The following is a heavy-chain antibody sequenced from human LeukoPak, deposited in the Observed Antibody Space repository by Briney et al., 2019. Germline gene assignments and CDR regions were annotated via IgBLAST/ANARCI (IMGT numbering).Heavy chain of an antibody. J-gene: IGHJ3*02. CDR2: IYYSGST. CDR3: ARGVEPDAFDI. D-gene: IGHD1-14*01. CDR1: GGSLSSYY. Sequence: SETLSLTCTVSGGSLSSYYWSWIRQPPGKGLEWIGYIYYSGSTNYNPSLKSRVTISEDTSKNQFSLKLSSVTAADTAVYYCARGVEPDAFDIWGQGTMVTVSS. V-gene: IGHV4-59*01.